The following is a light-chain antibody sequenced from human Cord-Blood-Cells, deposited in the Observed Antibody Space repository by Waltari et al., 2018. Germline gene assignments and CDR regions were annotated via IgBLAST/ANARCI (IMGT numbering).Light chain of an antibody. CDR1: SSDVGGYNY. CDR2: DVS. J-gene: IGLJ3*02. Sequence: QSALTQPASVSGSPGQSIPISCTGTSSDVGGYNYVSWYQTHPGKAPKLMIYDVSNRPSGVSNRFSGSKSGNTASLTISGLQAEDEADYYCSSYTSSSTWVFGGGTKLTVL. CDR3: SSYTSSSTWV. V-gene: IGLV2-14*01.